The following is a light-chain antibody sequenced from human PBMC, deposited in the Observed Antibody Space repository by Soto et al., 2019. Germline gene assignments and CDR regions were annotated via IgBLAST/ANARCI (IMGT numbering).Light chain of an antibody. Sequence: EIVITQSPATLSVSPGERATLSCRASQSVSSNLAWYQQKPGQAPRLLIYGASTRATGIPARFSGSGSGTEFTLTISSLQSEDFAVYYCQQYNNWPHLTFGQGTKVDIK. J-gene: IGKJ1*01. CDR1: QSVSSN. CDR3: QQYNNWPHLT. CDR2: GAS. V-gene: IGKV3-15*01.